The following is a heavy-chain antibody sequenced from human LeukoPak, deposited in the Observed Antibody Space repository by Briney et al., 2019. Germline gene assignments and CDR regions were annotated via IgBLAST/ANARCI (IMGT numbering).Heavy chain of an antibody. CDR2: ISADGTI. V-gene: IGHV3-43*02. J-gene: IGHJ4*02. CDR3: AKDLGYSSSPDY. CDR1: GFKFDDYA. Sequence: GGSLRPSCAASGFKFDDYAMHWVRQAPGKGLEWVSLISADGTIYYADFVKGRFAISRDNSKNSLYLQMNSLRTEDTALYYCAKDLGYSSSPDYWGQGTLVTVSS. D-gene: IGHD2-2*01.